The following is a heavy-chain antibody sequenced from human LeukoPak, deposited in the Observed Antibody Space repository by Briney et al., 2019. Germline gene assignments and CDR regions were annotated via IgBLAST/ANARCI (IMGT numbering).Heavy chain of an antibody. Sequence: SVRVSCKASGGTFSSYAISWVRQAPGQGLEWMGGIIPIFGTANYAQKFQGRVTITADESASTAYMELSSLRSEDTAVYYCAAIGGSGYYRYWGQGTLATVSS. V-gene: IGHV1-69*01. J-gene: IGHJ4*02. CDR1: GGTFSSYA. CDR2: IIPIFGTA. CDR3: AAIGGSGYYRY. D-gene: IGHD3-22*01.